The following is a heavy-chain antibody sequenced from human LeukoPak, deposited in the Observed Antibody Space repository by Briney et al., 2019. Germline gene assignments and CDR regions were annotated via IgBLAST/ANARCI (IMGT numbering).Heavy chain of an antibody. CDR1: GGSFSGYY. J-gene: IGHJ5*02. D-gene: IGHD3-10*01. V-gene: IGHV4-34*01. CDR2: INHSGST. Sequence: SETLSLTCAVYGGSFSGYYWSWIRQPPGKGLEWIGEINHSGSTNYNPSLKSRVTISVDTSKNQFSLKLSSVTAADTAVYYCARDRRRYYYGSGSNWLDPWGQGTLVTVSS. CDR3: ARDRRRYYYGSGSNWLDP.